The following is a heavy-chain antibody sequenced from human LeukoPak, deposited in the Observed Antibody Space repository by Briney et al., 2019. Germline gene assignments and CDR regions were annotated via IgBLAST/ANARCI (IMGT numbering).Heavy chain of an antibody. CDR1: GGSISSYY. V-gene: IGHV4-59*01. D-gene: IGHD6-19*01. J-gene: IGHJ5*02. CDR2: IYYSGST. CDR3: ARLNSSGWYIWFDP. Sequence: SETLSLTCTVSGGSISSYYWSWLRQPPGKGLEWIGYIYYSGSTNYNPSLKSRATISVDTSKNQFSLKLSSVTAADTAVYYCARLNSSGWYIWFDPWGQGTLVTVSS.